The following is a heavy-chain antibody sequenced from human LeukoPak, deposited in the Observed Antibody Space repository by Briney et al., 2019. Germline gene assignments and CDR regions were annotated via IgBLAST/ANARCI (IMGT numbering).Heavy chain of an antibody. CDR3: PRVRSAAAVDY. J-gene: IGHJ4*02. CDR1: GFTFSSYW. Sequence: GGSLRLSCAASGFTFSSYWMHWVRQAPGRGLVWVSRINNDGSSTSYADSVKGRFTISRDNAKNTLHLQMNSLRAEDTAVYYCPRVRSAAAVDYWGQGTLVTVSS. V-gene: IGHV3-74*01. CDR2: INNDGSST.